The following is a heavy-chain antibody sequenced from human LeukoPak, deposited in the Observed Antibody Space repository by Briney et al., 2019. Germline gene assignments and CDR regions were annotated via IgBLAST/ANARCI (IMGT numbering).Heavy chain of an antibody. J-gene: IGHJ3*02. CDR3: ARDYGGNLGYAFDI. CDR2: IIPIFGTA. CDR1: GGTFSSYA. Sequence: ASVKVSCKASGGTFSSYAISWVRQAPGQGLEWMGGIIPIFGTANYAQKFQGRVTITADKSTSTAYMELSSLRSEDTAVYYCARDYGGNLGYAFDIWGQGTMVTVSS. V-gene: IGHV1-69*06. D-gene: IGHD4-23*01.